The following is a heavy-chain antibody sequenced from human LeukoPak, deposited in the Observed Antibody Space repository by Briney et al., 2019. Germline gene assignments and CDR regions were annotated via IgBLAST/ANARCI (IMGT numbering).Heavy chain of an antibody. CDR3: ARAPWAALLPIDP. CDR1: GGTFSSYA. D-gene: IGHD2-15*01. J-gene: IGHJ5*02. Sequence: SVKISCKASGGTFSSYAISWVRQAPGQGLEWMGRIIPIFGTANYAQKFQGRVTITTDESTSTAYMELSSLRSEDTAVYYCARAPWAALLPIDPWGQGTLVTVSS. V-gene: IGHV1-69*05. CDR2: IIPIFGTA.